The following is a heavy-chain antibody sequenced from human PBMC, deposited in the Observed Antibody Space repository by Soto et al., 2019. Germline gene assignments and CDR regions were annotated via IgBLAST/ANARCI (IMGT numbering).Heavy chain of an antibody. D-gene: IGHD3-22*01. CDR3: ARHRYYYDSSGNKYYYYGIDV. Sequence: GESLKISCKGSGYSFTSYWIGWVRQMPGKGLEWMGIIYPGDSDTRYSPSFQGQVTISADKSISTAYLQWSSLKASDTAMYYCARHRYYYDSSGNKYYYYGIDVWGQGPTVTVSS. J-gene: IGHJ6*02. CDR2: IYPGDSDT. CDR1: GYSFTSYW. V-gene: IGHV5-51*01.